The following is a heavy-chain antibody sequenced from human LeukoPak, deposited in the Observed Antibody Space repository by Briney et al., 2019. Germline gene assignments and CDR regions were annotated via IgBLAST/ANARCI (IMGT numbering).Heavy chain of an antibody. V-gene: IGHV4-59*08. CDR1: GGSISGYY. CDR3: ARHLAARLGAARFSDC. D-gene: IGHD4/OR15-4a*01. Sequence: SETLSLTCTASGGSISGYYWSWIRQPPGKGLEWIGYINNSGSTDYNPSLKSRATISVDTSRNQLSLKLSSVTAADTAVYYCARHLAARLGAARFSDCWGQGTLVTVSS. J-gene: IGHJ4*02. CDR2: INNSGST.